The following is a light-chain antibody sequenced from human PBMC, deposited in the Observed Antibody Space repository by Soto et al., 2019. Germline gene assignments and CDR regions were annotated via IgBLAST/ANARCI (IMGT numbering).Light chain of an antibody. V-gene: IGKV1-39*01. CDR2: AAS. J-gene: IGKJ2*01. CDR3: QQSYSTPPA. CDR1: QSISSY. Sequence: DIQMTQSTSSLSASVGDRVTITCRASQSISSYLNWYQQKPGKAPKLLIYAASSLQSGVPSRFSGSGSGTDFTLTISSLQPEDFATDYCQQSYSTPPAFGQGTKLEIK.